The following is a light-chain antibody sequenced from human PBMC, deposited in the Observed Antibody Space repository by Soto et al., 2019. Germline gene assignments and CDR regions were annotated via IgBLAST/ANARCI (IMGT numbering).Light chain of an antibody. V-gene: IGKV3-15*01. CDR1: QSISKN. Sequence: EIVMTQSPATLSVSPGERATLSCRASQSISKNLGWYQQKPGQSPRLLIYGASTRAPGTPARFSGSGSGTEFTLPISSLQSEDFAVYYCQQYNIWSSITFGQGTRLEIK. CDR2: GAS. CDR3: QQYNIWSSIT. J-gene: IGKJ5*01.